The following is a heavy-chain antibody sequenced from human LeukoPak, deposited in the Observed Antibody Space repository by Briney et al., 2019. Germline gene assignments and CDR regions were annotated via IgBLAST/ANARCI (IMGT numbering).Heavy chain of an antibody. J-gene: IGHJ4*02. CDR1: GGSISSSNW. CDR3: ARDPPGLIVVQGFDY. Sequence: SGTLSLTCAVSGGSISSSNWWSWDRQPPGKGLEWIGEIYHSGSTNYNPSLKSRVTISVDTSKNQFSLKLSSVTAADTAVYYCARDPPGLIVVQGFDYWGQGTLVTVSS. D-gene: IGHD3-22*01. V-gene: IGHV4-4*02. CDR2: IYHSGST.